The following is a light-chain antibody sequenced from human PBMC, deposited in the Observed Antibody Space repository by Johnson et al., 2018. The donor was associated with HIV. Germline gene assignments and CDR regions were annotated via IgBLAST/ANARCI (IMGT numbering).Light chain of an antibody. V-gene: IGLV1-51*02. CDR2: EDN. CDR3: GTWDSTLTSYV. CDR1: TSNIGKSY. J-gene: IGLJ1*01. Sequence: QSILTQPPSVSAAPGQKVTISCSGSTSNIGKSYVSWYQQLPGTAPKLLIYEDNKRPSGLPDRFSGSKSGATATLGITGLQTGDEADYYCGTWDSTLTSYVFGAGTNVTVL.